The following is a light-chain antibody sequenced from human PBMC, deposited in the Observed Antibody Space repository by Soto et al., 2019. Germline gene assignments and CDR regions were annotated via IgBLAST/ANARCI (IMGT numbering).Light chain of an antibody. CDR2: DVS. J-gene: IGKJ1*01. Sequence: EIAMTQSPATLSVSPGERATLSCRASQSIASDVAWYQQKPGQPPRLFMYDVSTRAPGFPASFSGSGSETECTLTISSLQSEDFAVYDFQEDNDWPRTFGEGTKVEIK. CDR1: QSIASD. CDR3: QEDNDWPRT. V-gene: IGKV3-15*01.